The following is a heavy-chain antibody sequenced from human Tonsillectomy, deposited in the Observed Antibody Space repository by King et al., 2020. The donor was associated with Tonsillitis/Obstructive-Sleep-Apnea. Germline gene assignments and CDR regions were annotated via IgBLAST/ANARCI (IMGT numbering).Heavy chain of an antibody. CDR3: TRRPEYGSSGVCYAGFDH. Sequence: QLVQSGGGLVQPGGSLKLSCAASGFTFSGSAMHWVRQASGKGLEWVGRIRSKVNDYATAYAASVEGRFSISRDDSKNTAYLQMNSLKTEDTAVYYCTRRPEYGSSGVCYAGFDHWGQGTLVTVSS. D-gene: IGHD3-22*01. CDR1: GFTFSGSA. J-gene: IGHJ4*02. CDR2: IRSKVNDYAT. V-gene: IGHV3-73*01.